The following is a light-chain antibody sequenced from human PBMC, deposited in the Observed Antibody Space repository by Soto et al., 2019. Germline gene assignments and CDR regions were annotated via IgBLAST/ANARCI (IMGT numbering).Light chain of an antibody. J-gene: IGKJ2*01. CDR1: QSVSSSY. Sequence: EIVLTQSPGTLSLSPGERATLSCRASQSVSSSYLAWYQQKPGQAPRLLIYGASSRATGIPDRFSGGGSGRDFTLTISRLEPEDFAVYYCQQYGSSPPSTFGQGTKLEIK. V-gene: IGKV3-20*01. CDR3: QQYGSSPPST. CDR2: GAS.